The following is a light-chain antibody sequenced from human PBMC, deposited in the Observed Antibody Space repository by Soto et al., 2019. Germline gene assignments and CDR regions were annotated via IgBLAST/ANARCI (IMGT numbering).Light chain of an antibody. CDR1: QGISSY. Sequence: DIQLTQSPSFLSASVGDRVTITCRASQGISSYLAWYQQKPGKAPKLPIYAASTLQSGVPSRFSGSGSGTEFTLTISSLQPEDFATYYCQQLNSYPAFGGGTKVEIK. J-gene: IGKJ4*01. CDR3: QQLNSYPA. V-gene: IGKV1-9*01. CDR2: AAS.